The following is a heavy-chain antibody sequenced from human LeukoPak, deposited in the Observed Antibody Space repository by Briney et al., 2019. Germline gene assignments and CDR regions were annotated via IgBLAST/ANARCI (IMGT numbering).Heavy chain of an antibody. D-gene: IGHD3-10*01. V-gene: IGHV4-59*01. CDR3: ARRYGSGSSGTFDY. CDR2: IYYSGST. Sequence: SEILSLTCTVSGASISSYYWSRIRQPPGKGLEWIGYIYYSGSTNYNPSLKSRVTISVDTSKNQFSLKLSSVTAADTAVYYCARRYGSGSSGTFDYWGQGTLVAVSS. J-gene: IGHJ4*02. CDR1: GASISSYY.